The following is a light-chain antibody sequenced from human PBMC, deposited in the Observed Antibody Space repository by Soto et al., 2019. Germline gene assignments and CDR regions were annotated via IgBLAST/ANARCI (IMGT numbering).Light chain of an antibody. CDR1: QSVSSSY. CDR2: GAS. Sequence: EIVLTQSPGTLSLSPGERATLSCRASQSVSSSYLAWYQQKPGQAPRLLIYGASSRATGIPDRFSGSGSGTDFTLTISRLQPDDFAVYCCQQYGSSPQTFGQGTKVEIK. CDR3: QQYGSSPQT. J-gene: IGKJ1*01. V-gene: IGKV3-20*01.